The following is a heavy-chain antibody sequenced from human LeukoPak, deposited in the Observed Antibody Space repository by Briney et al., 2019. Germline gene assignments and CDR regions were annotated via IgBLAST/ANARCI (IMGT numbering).Heavy chain of an antibody. D-gene: IGHD3-16*01. CDR3: ATSYDHGWLIGS. Sequence: SETLSLTCTVSGGSITNDYWNWIRQSSGKQLEWIGSIHYSGTINYSPSLKSRITISLDTSKNQFSLKLSSVSAADTAMYYCATSYDHGWLIGSWGQGTLVTVSS. CDR1: GGSITNDY. V-gene: IGHV4-59*01. J-gene: IGHJ4*02. CDR2: IHYSGTI.